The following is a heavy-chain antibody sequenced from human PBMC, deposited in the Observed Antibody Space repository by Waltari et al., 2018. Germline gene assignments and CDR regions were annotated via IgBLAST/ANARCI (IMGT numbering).Heavy chain of an antibody. CDR1: GYTVTSDG. CDR3: ARDLSYLTMVQGVIITPPGQIDY. J-gene: IGHJ4*02. CDR2: ISAYNGNT. V-gene: IGHV1-18*01. Sequence: QVQMVQAGAEVKKHGASEKDSCKAAGYTVTSDGISWERQDHGKGLEWMGWISAYNGNTNYAQKLQGRVTMTTDTSTSTAYMELRSLRSDDTAVYYCARDLSYLTMVQGVIITPPGQIDYWGQGTLVTVSS. D-gene: IGHD3-10*01.